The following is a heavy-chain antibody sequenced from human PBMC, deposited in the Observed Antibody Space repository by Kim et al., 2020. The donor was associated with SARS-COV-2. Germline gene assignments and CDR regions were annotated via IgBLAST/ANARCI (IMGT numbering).Heavy chain of an antibody. J-gene: IGHJ4*02. V-gene: IGHV4-59*09. D-gene: IGHD6-19*01. Sequence: SNPSLTSRVTISVDTSKNQFSLRLSSVTAADTSVYYCARGGIAVAGIDYWGQGTLVTVSS. CDR3: ARGGIAVAGIDY.